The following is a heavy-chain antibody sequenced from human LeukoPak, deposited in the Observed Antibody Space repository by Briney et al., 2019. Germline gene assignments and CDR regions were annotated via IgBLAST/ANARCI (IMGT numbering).Heavy chain of an antibody. V-gene: IGHV4-34*01. CDR1: GGSFSGYY. CDR3: ARGEEYSSSWYDAFDI. Sequence: KTSETLSLTCAVYGGSFSGYYWSWIRRPPGKGLEWIGEINHSGSTNYNPSLKSRVTTSVDTSKKQFSLKLSSVTAADTAVYYCARGEEYSSSWYDAFDIWGQGTMVTVSS. CDR2: INHSGST. J-gene: IGHJ3*02. D-gene: IGHD6-13*01.